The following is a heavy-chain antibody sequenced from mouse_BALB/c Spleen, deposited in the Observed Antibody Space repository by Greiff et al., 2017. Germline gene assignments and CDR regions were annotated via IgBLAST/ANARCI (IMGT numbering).Heavy chain of an antibody. J-gene: IGHJ3*01. CDR3: ATHYGSSPFAY. V-gene: IGHV5-6-5*01. Sequence: EVMLVESGGGLVKPGGSLKLSCAASGFTFSSYAMSWVRQTPEKRLEWVASISSGGSTYYPDSVKGRFTISRDNAKNTLYLQMSSLKSEDTAMYYCATHYGSSPFAYWGQGTLVTVSA. D-gene: IGHD1-1*01. CDR1: GFTFSSYA. CDR2: ISSGGST.